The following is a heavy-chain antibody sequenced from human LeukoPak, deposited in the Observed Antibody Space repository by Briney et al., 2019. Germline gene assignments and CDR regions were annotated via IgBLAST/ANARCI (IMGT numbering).Heavy chain of an antibody. CDR3: AKAGPCSSTSCYNPTAFDY. Sequence: GGSLRLSCAASGFTFSSYWMHWVRHAPGKGLVWVSRINRDGSSTSYADSVKGRFTISRDNSKNTLYQQMNSLRAEDTAVYYCAKAGPCSSTSCYNPTAFDYWGQGTLVTVSS. CDR2: INRDGSST. V-gene: IGHV3-74*01. CDR1: GFTFSSYW. D-gene: IGHD2-2*02. J-gene: IGHJ4*02.